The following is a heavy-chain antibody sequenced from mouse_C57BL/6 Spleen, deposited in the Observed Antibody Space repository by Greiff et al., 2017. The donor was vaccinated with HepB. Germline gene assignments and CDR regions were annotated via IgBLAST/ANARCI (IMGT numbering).Heavy chain of an antibody. J-gene: IGHJ3*01. Sequence: FPGNKLEYIGYTFYSGITYYNPSLESRTYITRDTSKNQFSLKLSSVTTEDTATYYCATMGYSNSWFAYWGQGTLVTVSA. CDR3: ATMGYSNSWFAY. D-gene: IGHD2-5*01. CDR2: TFYSGIT. V-gene: IGHV3-3*01.